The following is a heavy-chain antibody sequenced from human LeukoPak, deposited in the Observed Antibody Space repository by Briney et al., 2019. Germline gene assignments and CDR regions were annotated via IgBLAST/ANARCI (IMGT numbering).Heavy chain of an antibody. CDR2: IIPIFGTA. D-gene: IGHD1-26*01. Sequence: SVKVSCKASGGTFSSYAISWVRQAPGQGLEWMGGIIPIFGTANYAQKFQGRVTITTDESTSTAYMELSSLRSEDTAVYYCARGTNRWELPPYYYYYMDVWGKGTTVTVSS. CDR1: GGTFSSYA. J-gene: IGHJ6*03. CDR3: ARGTNRWELPPYYYYYMDV. V-gene: IGHV1-69*05.